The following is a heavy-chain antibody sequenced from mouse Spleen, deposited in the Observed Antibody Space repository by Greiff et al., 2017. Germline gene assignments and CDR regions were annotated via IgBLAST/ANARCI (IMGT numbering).Heavy chain of an antibody. CDR1: GYTFTDYY. V-gene: IGHV1-19*01. CDR2: INPYNGGT. D-gene: IGHD2-4*01. J-gene: IGHJ4*01. Sequence: EVQLQQSGPVLVKPGASVKMSCKASGYTFTDYYMNWAKQSHGKSLEWIGVINPYNGGTSYNQKFKGKATLTVDKSSSTAYMELNSLTSEDSAVYYCARGLITRYAMDYWGQGTSVTVSS. CDR3: ARGLITRYAMDY.